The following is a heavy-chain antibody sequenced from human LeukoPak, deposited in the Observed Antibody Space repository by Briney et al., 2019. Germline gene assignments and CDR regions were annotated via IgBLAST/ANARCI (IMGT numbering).Heavy chain of an antibody. J-gene: IGHJ4*02. CDR3: ARAVGATGDY. V-gene: IGHV4-39*07. D-gene: IGHD1-26*01. CDR2: IYYSGST. CDR1: GGSISSSSYY. Sequence: PSETLSLTCTVSGGSISSSSYYWGWIRQPPGKGLEWIGSIYYSGSTYYNPSLKSRVTISVDTSKNQFSLKLSSVTAADTALYYCARAVGATGDYWGQGTLVTVSS.